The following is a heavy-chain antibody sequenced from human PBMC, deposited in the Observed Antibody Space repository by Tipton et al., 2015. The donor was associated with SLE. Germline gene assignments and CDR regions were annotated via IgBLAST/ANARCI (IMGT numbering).Heavy chain of an antibody. J-gene: IGHJ3*02. CDR3: ARGSGLEGAPDAFDI. CDR2: IYYSGST. Sequence: TLSLTCTVSGGSISSYYWSWIRQPPGKGLEWIGYIYYSGSTNYNPSLKSQVTISVDTSKNQFSLKLSSVTAADTAVYYCARGSGLEGAPDAFDIWGQGTMVTVSS. V-gene: IGHV4-59*01. CDR1: GGSISSYY. D-gene: IGHD1-26*01.